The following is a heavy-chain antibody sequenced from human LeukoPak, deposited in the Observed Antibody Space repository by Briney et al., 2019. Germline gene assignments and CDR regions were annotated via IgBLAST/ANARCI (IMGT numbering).Heavy chain of an antibody. CDR3: ARDRGATPGSWFDP. V-gene: IGHV1-2*02. Sequence: ASVKVSCKASGYTFTGYYMHWVRQAPGQGLEWMGWINPNSGGTNYAQKFQGRVTMTRDTSISTAYMELSRLRSDDTAVYYCARDRGATPGSWFDPWGQGTLVTVSS. CDR1: GYTFTGYY. J-gene: IGHJ5*02. D-gene: IGHD1-26*01. CDR2: INPNSGGT.